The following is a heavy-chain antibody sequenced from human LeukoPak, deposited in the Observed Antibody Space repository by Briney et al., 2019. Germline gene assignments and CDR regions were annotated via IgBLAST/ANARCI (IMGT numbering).Heavy chain of an antibody. D-gene: IGHD3-10*01. CDR3: ARAGYYGSGIPDY. J-gene: IGHJ4*02. Sequence: GGSLRLSCAASGFTVSSNYMSWVRQAPGKGLEWGSVIYSGGSTYYADSVKGRFTISRDNSKSTLYLQMNSLRAEDTAVYYCARAGYYGSGIPDYWGQGTLVTVSS. CDR1: GFTVSSNY. CDR2: IYSGGST. V-gene: IGHV3-53*01.